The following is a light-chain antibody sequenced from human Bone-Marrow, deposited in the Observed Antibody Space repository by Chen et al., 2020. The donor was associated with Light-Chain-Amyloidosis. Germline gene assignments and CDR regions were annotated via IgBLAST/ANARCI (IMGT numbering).Light chain of an antibody. V-gene: IGLV3-21*02. J-gene: IGLJ3*02. CDR3: QVWDRSSDRPV. Sequence: SYVLTQPSSVSVALGQTATIACGGNNIGSTSVHWYQQTPGQAPLLVVYDDSDRPSGLPERLSGSNSGNTATLTISRVEAGDEADYYCQVWDRSSDRPVFGGGTKLTVL. CDR2: DDS. CDR1: NIGSTS.